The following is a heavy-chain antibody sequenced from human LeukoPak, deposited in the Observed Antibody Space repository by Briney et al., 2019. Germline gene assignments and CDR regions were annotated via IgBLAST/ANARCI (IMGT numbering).Heavy chain of an antibody. D-gene: IGHD3-3*01. J-gene: IGHJ6*02. CDR2: INPNSGGT. CDR1: GYTFIAYY. CDR3: AREGYYLYYYYGMDV. Sequence: GASVEVSCKASGYTFIAYYMHWVRQAPGQGLEWMGWINPNSGGTNYAQKFQGRVTMTRDTSISTAYMELSRLRSDDTAVYYCAREGYYLYYYYGMDVWGQGTTVTVSS. V-gene: IGHV1-2*02.